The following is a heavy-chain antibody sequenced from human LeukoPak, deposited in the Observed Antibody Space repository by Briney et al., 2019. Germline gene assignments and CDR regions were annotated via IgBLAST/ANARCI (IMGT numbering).Heavy chain of an antibody. D-gene: IGHD6-13*01. CDR3: ARDCGGVAAAGLFDY. V-gene: IGHV4-30-4*01. Sequence: PSETLSLTCTVSGGSISSGDYYWSWIRQPPGKALEGMGYIYYSGITYYNPSLKSRVSISFDTSKNQFSLKLSSVTAADTAMYYCARDCGGVAAAGLFDYWGQGSLVTVSS. CDR1: GGSISSGDYY. J-gene: IGHJ4*02. CDR2: IYYSGIT.